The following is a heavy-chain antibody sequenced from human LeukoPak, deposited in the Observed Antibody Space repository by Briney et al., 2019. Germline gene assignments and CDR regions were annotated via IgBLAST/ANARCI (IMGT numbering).Heavy chain of an antibody. D-gene: IGHD2-15*01. CDR1: GFTFSTYA. Sequence: AGGSLRLSCAPSGFTFSTYAMSWVRQAPGKGLEWVFAISAGGDATFYADSVKGRFTVSRDNPKNTLSLQMNSLRGEDTAIYYCADHFPYCSRGSCSYFDHWGQGTLVTVSS. CDR3: ADHFPYCSRGSCSYFDH. CDR2: ISAGGDAT. J-gene: IGHJ4*02. V-gene: IGHV3-23*01.